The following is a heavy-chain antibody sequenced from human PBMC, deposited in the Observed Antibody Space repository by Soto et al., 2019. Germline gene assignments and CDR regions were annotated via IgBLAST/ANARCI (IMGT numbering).Heavy chain of an antibody. V-gene: IGHV3-66*01. CDR1: GFTVSSND. CDR3: AGLNCSGGSCYSEGAFDI. J-gene: IGHJ3*02. Sequence: GGSLRLSCAASGFTVSSNDMSWVRQAPGKGLEWVSVIYSGGSTYYADSVKGRFTISRDNSKNTLYLQMNSLRAEDTAVYYCAGLNCSGGSCYSEGAFDIWGQGTMVTVSS. D-gene: IGHD2-15*01. CDR2: IYSGGST.